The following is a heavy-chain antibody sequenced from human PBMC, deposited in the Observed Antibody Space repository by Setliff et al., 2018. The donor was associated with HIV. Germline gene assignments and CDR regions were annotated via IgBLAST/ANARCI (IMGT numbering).Heavy chain of an antibody. J-gene: IGHJ4*02. D-gene: IGHD4-17*01. V-gene: IGHV1-2*02. CDR2: INPSDGGA. CDR1: GYAFTGYY. Sequence: GASVKVSCKASGYAFTGYYLHWVRQAPGQGLEWMGWINPSDGGAKYAYNFEGRVTMTRDTSISTFYMEVTRLTSDDTAVYYCARDRGRYGDYRDFDYWGQGALVTAPQ. CDR3: ARDRGRYGDYRDFDY.